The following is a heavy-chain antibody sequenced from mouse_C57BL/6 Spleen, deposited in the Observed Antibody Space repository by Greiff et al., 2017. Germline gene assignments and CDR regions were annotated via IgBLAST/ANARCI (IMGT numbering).Heavy chain of an antibody. V-gene: IGHV1-53*01. Sequence: QVQLQQPGTELVKPGASVKLSCKASGYTFTSYWMHWVKQRPGQGLEWIGNINPSNGGTNYNEKFKSKATLTVDKSSSTAYMQLSSLTSEDSAVYDCARGATMVTTNYFDYWGQGTTLTVSS. CDR2: INPSNGGT. D-gene: IGHD2-2*01. J-gene: IGHJ2*01. CDR3: ARGATMVTTNYFDY. CDR1: GYTFTSYW.